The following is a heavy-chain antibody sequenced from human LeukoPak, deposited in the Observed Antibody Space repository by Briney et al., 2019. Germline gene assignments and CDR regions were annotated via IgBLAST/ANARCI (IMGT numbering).Heavy chain of an antibody. CDR1: GYTFTSYG. J-gene: IGHJ6*02. CDR2: ISAYNGNT. D-gene: IGHD1-1*01. CDR3: ARVVRYGDYYYYGMDV. V-gene: IGHV1-18*01. Sequence: GASVKVSCKASGYTFTSYGISWVRQAPGPGLEWMGWISAYNGNTNNAQKLQGRVTMTTDTSTSTAYMELRSLRSDDTAVYYCARVVRYGDYYYYGMDVWGQGTTVTVSS.